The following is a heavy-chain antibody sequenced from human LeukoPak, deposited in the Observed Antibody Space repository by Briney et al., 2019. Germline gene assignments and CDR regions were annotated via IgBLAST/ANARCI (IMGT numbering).Heavy chain of an antibody. CDR2: ISAYNGNT. J-gene: IGHJ4*02. CDR1: GYTLTSYG. V-gene: IGHV1-18*01. D-gene: IGHD6-13*01. Sequence: GASVKVSCKASGYTLTSYGISWVRQAPGQGLEWMGWISAYNGNTNYAQKLQGRVTMTTDTSTSTAYMELRSLRSDDTAVYYCARDFSSSWYGGNGYWGQGTLVTVSS. CDR3: ARDFSSSWYGGNGY.